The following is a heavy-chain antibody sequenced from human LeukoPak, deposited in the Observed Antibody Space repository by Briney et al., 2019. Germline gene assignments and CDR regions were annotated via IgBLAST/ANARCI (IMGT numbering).Heavy chain of an antibody. V-gene: IGHV3-33*01. Sequence: GGSLRLSCAASGFTFNDYGMHWVRQAAGKVLEWVAVTWYDGFNKYYADSVKGRFTISRDNSKNTLYLQMNSLRADDTAVYYCARVKRYGMDVWGQGTTVTVSS. CDR1: GFTFNDYG. CDR3: ARVKRYGMDV. CDR2: TWYDGFNK. J-gene: IGHJ6*02.